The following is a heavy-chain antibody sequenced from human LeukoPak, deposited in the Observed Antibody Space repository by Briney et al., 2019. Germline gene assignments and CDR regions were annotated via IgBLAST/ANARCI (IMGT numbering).Heavy chain of an antibody. D-gene: IGHD2-2*01. V-gene: IGHV5-51*01. J-gene: IGHJ4*02. CDR3: ARVVGAAPFDY. CDR1: GYSFSSYW. CDR2: IYPSDSHT. Sequence: GESLKISCQGSGYSFSSYWIAWVRQMPGKGLELMGVIYPSDSHTTSSPSFQGQVTISADKSINTAYLQWNSLQASDTAIYYCARVVGAAPFDYWGQGTLVTVSS.